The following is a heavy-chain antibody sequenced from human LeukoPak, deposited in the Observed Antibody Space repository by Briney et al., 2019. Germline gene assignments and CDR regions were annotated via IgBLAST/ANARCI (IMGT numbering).Heavy chain of an antibody. CDR3: ARDFLGPSGYSGYDTHDY. Sequence: GASVKVSCKASGYTFTSYGISWVRQAPGQGLEWMGWISAYNGNTNYAQKLQGRVTMTTDTSTSTAYMELRSLRSDDTAVYYCARDFLGPSGYSGYDTHDYWGQGTLVTVSS. D-gene: IGHD5-12*01. CDR1: GYTFTSYG. CDR2: ISAYNGNT. V-gene: IGHV1-18*01. J-gene: IGHJ4*02.